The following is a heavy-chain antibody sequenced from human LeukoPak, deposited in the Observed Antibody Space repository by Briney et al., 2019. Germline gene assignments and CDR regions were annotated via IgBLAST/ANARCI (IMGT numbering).Heavy chain of an antibody. D-gene: IGHD3-10*01. CDR1: GCTFSSYW. CDR2: INSDGSST. V-gene: IGHV3-74*01. J-gene: IGHJ4*02. CDR3: AMSYYGSVY. Sequence: TGGSLRLSCAASGCTFSSYWMHWVRQAPGKGLVWVSRINSDGSSTTYADSVKGRFTISRDNAKNTLYLQMNSLRAEDTAVYYCAMSYYGSVYWGQGTLVTVSS.